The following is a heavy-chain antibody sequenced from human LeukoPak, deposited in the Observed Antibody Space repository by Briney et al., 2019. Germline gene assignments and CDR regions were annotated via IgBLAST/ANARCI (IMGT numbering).Heavy chain of an antibody. CDR2: INPNSGET. D-gene: IGHD1-1*01. J-gene: IGHJ4*02. Sequence: GASVKVSCKTSGSTSTGAYMHWVRQAPGQGLEWMGWINPNSGETKFAQKFQGRVTMTRDTSISTVYMDLGGLRSDDTAVYYCARVLFNSGYDYWGQGSLVTVSS. CDR1: GSTSTGAY. CDR3: ARVLFNSGYDY. V-gene: IGHV1-2*02.